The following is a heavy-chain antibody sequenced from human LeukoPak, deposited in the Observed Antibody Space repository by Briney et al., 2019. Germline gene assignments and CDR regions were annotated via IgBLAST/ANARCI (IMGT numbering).Heavy chain of an antibody. CDR2: ISSSSSTI. CDR3: ARVRTTGIDFDY. D-gene: IGHD1-1*01. J-gene: IGHJ4*02. CDR1: GFTFSSCS. V-gene: IGHV3-48*02. Sequence: PRGSLRLSCAASGFTFSSCSMTWVRQAPGKGLEWVSYISSSSSTIYYADSVKGRFNISRDNAKNSLRLQMNSLRDEDTAVYYCARVRTTGIDFDYWGQGTLVTVSS.